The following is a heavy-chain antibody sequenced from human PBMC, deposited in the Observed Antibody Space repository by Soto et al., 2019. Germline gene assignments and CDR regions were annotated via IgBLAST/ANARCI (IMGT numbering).Heavy chain of an antibody. CDR3: AKDVAELPFDP. CDR1: GFTFSSYV. CDR2: ISYDGSNK. D-gene: IGHD1-7*01. V-gene: IGHV3-30*18. J-gene: IGHJ5*02. Sequence: GGSLRLSCAASGFTFSSYVMHWVRQAPGKGLEWVAVISYDGSNKYYADSVKGRFTISRDNSKNTLYLQMNSLRAEDTAVYYCAKDVAELPFDPWGQGTLVTVSS.